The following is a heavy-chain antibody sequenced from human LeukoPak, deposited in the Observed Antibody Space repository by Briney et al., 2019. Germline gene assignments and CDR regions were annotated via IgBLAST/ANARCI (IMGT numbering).Heavy chain of an antibody. J-gene: IGHJ4*02. CDR2: INPDGSGK. V-gene: IGHV3-7*01. CDR1: GFTLSTYW. Sequence: GGSLRLSCEASGFTLSTYWMNWVRQVPGKGLDWVANINPDGSGKRYVDSVKGRFTIARDNADNSLSLQMNSLRAEDTAVYYCASWGAGGNSWGQVTLVTVSS. CDR3: ASWGAGGNS. D-gene: IGHD3-16*01.